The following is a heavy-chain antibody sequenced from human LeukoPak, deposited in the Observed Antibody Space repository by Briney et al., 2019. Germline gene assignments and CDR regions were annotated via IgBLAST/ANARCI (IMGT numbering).Heavy chain of an antibody. V-gene: IGHV3-23*01. CDR3: AKDGGYDYYYYGMDV. CDR1: GFTFSSYA. J-gene: IGHJ6*02. D-gene: IGHD5-12*01. Sequence: GRSLRLSCAASGFTFSSYAMHWVRQAPGKGLEWVSTISGSGGSTYYADSVKGRFTISRDNSKNTLYLQMNSLRAEDTAVYYCAKDGGYDYYYYGMDVWGQGTTVTVSS. CDR2: ISGSGGST.